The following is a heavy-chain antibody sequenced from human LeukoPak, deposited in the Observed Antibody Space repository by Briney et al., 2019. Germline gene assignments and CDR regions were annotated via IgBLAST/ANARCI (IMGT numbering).Heavy chain of an antibody. D-gene: IGHD3-10*01. Sequence: SVKVSCKASGGTFSSYAMSWVRQARGQGLEWMGGIISILGTANYAQKFQGRVTITADESTSTAYMELSSLRSEDTAVYYCARGALGVLWFGVQFDYWGQGTLVTVSS. CDR1: GGTFSSYA. J-gene: IGHJ4*02. CDR3: ARGALGVLWFGVQFDY. V-gene: IGHV1-69*13. CDR2: IISILGTA.